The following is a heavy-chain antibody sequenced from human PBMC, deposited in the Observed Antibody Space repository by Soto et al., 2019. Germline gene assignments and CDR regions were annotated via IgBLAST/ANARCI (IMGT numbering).Heavy chain of an antibody. CDR1: GGSISSGDYY. D-gene: IGHD3-3*01. J-gene: IGHJ4*02. V-gene: IGHV4-30-4*08. Sequence: QVQLQESGPGLVKPSQTLSLTCTVSGGSISSGDYYWTWIRQPPGQGLEWIGHIYYNGNNYYNPSLKSRIFISVDKSKNQFSLRLISVTAADTAVYYCARLSLTFFGVARPDHWGQGTLVTVSS. CDR2: IYYNGNN. CDR3: ARLSLTFFGVARPDH.